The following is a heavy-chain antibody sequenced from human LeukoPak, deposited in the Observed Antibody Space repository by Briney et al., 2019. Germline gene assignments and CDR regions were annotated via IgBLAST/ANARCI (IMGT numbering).Heavy chain of an antibody. J-gene: IGHJ3*02. V-gene: IGHV1-69*05. CDR3: ARSVGATANDAFDI. D-gene: IGHD1-26*01. CDR2: IIPIFGTA. Sequence: GASVKVSCKASGGTFSSYAISWVRQAPGQGLEWMGGIIPIFGTANYTQKFQGRVTITTDESTSTAYMELSSLRSEHTAVYYCARSVGATANDAFDIWGQGTMVTVSS. CDR1: GGTFSSYA.